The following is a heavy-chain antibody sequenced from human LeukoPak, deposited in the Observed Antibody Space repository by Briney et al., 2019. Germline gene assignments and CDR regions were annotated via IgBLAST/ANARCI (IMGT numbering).Heavy chain of an antibody. Sequence: GGSLRLSCAASGFTFSNYGMHWVRQAPGKGLKWVTFIRYDGSNKYYVDSVKGRFTISRDNSKNTLYLQMDSLRPEDTAMYYCARGIRAVGATNFDYWGQGTLVTVSS. CDR2: IRYDGSNK. CDR1: GFTFSNYG. V-gene: IGHV3-30*02. D-gene: IGHD1-26*01. J-gene: IGHJ4*02. CDR3: ARGIRAVGATNFDY.